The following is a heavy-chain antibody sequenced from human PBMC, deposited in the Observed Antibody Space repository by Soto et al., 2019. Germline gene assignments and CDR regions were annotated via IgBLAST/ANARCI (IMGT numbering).Heavy chain of an antibody. CDR2: VSGSGDST. D-gene: IGHD3-3*01. J-gene: IGHJ4*02. Sequence: GGSLRLSCAGSGFTFSTYAMSWVRQAPGKGLEWVSAVSGSGDSTYYADSVKGRFTISRDNCKNTLFLQMKFLRAEDTAVYYCATYDFWSGYFDYWGQGALVTGLL. V-gene: IGHV3-23*01. CDR3: ATYDFWSGYFDY. CDR1: GFTFSTYA.